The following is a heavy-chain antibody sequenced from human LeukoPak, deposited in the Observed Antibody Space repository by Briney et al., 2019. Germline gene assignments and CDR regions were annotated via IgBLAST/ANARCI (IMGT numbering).Heavy chain of an antibody. D-gene: IGHD3-3*01. CDR3: ARDRWGFWSGYFTSDV. J-gene: IGHJ6*04. CDR2: IYTSGST. CDR1: GGSISSGSYY. V-gene: IGHV4-61*02. Sequence: SETLSLTCTVSGGSISSGSYYWSWIRQPAGKGLEWIGRIYTSGSTNYNPSLKSRVTISVDTSKNQFSLKLSSVTAADTAVYYCARDRWGFWSGYFTSDVWGKGTTVTVSS.